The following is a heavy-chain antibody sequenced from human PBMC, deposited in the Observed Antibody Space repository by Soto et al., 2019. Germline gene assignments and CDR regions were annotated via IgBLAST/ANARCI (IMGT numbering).Heavy chain of an antibody. CDR1: GLTVSNNH. CDR2: IYRGGST. V-gene: IGHV3-66*01. CDR3: ARDRDGLDY. J-gene: IGHJ4*02. Sequence: EVQLVESGGGLVQPGGSLRLSCAASGLTVSNNHMSWVRQAPGRGLEWVSVIYRGGSTHNADSVKGRFTISRDNSKNTLYLQMNSLRVEDTAVYYCARDRDGLDYWGQGTLVTVSS.